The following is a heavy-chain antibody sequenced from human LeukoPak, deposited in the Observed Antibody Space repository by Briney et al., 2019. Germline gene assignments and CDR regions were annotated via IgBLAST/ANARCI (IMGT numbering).Heavy chain of an antibody. CDR1: GDSISSGDYY. V-gene: IGHV4-61*02. J-gene: IGHJ3*02. CDR3: ARGPYSYDSSGAFDI. Sequence: PSQTPSLTCTVSGDSISSGDYYWGWIRQPAGKGLEWIRRISSSGSTNYNPSLKSRVTISVDTSKNQFSLKLSSVTAADTAVYFCARGPYSYDSSGAFDIWGQGTMVTVSS. D-gene: IGHD3-22*01. CDR2: ISSSGST.